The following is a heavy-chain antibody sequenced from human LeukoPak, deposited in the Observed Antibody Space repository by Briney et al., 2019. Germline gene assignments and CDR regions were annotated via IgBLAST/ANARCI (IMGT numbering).Heavy chain of an antibody. CDR2: INPISGGT. V-gene: IGHV1-2*02. CDR3: ARENESYFDY. CDR1: GYTVTVYY. Sequence: GASVTVSFKASGYTVTVYYTYWVRHAQGQGKEWMGWINPISGGTNYAQKFQDRVTMTRDTSISTAYMELSRLRSDDTAVYYCARENESYFDYWGQGTLVTVSS. J-gene: IGHJ4*02.